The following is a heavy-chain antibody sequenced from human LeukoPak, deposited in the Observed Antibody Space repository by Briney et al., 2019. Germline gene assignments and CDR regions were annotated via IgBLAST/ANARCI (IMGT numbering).Heavy chain of an antibody. J-gene: IGHJ4*02. Sequence: ASVKVSCKASGYTFTGYYLHWVRQAPGQGLEWMGWINPNRGGTDYAQKFQGRVTMTRDTSITTAYMELSSLRSDDTAVYYCARGASLPTAHFDSWGQGTLVTVSS. V-gene: IGHV1-2*02. CDR2: INPNRGGT. CDR3: ARGASLPTAHFDS. CDR1: GYTFTGYY. D-gene: IGHD2-2*01.